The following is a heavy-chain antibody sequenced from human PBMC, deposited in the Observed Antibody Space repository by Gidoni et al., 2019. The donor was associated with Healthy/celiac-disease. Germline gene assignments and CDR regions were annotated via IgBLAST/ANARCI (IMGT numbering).Heavy chain of an antibody. CDR2: ISSSSSTI. Sequence: EVQLVESGGGLVQPGGSLRLSCAASGFTFSSYSMNWVRQAPGKGLEVVSYISSSSSTIYYADSVKGRFTISRDNAKNSLYLQMNSLRAEDTAVYYCARIAIQLWPDWFDPWGQGTLVTVSS. V-gene: IGHV3-48*01. CDR1: GFTFSSYS. J-gene: IGHJ5*02. D-gene: IGHD5-18*01. CDR3: ARIAIQLWPDWFDP.